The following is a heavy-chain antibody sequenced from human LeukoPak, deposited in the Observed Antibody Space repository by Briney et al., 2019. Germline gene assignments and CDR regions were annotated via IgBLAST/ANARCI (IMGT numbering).Heavy chain of an antibody. J-gene: IGHJ4*02. CDR2: ISYDGDHN. D-gene: IGHD1-26*01. Sequence: PGGLLRLSCAALGLTFTDYAIPWVRQAPGKGLEWGAVISYDGDHNYYPDSVKGRFTISRDNSKNTVYLQMNSLKVEDTAVYFCAGEYYSGNYYVSDYWGQGTLVTVSS. CDR3: AGEYYSGNYYVSDY. V-gene: IGHV3-30-3*01. CDR1: GLTFTDYA.